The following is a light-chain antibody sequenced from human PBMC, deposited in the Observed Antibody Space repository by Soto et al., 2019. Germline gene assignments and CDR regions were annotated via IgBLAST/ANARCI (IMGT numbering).Light chain of an antibody. CDR3: QQYGSSPPYT. J-gene: IGKJ2*01. Sequence: EIVLTQSPGTLSLSPGGGATLSCRASQSVSSSNLAWYQQKPGQAPRLLIYGASSRATGIPDRFSGSGSGTDFTLTISRLEPEDFAVYYCQQYGSSPPYTFGQGTKVDIK. CDR1: QSVSSSN. V-gene: IGKV3-20*01. CDR2: GAS.